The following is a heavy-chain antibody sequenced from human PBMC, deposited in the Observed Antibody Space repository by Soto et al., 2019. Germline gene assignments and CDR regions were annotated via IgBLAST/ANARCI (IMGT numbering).Heavy chain of an antibody. Sequence: GGSLRLSCATSGFTFSSYPIHWVRHAPGKGPVWVSRITEDGSGTTYADSVKGRFTVTRDNAKNTMYLQMSGLGAEDTAVYHCVRGTNGWRGMDYWGQGTLVTV. D-gene: IGHD2-8*01. CDR2: ITEDGSGT. V-gene: IGHV3-74*01. J-gene: IGHJ4*02. CDR1: GFTFSSYP. CDR3: VRGTNGWRGMDY.